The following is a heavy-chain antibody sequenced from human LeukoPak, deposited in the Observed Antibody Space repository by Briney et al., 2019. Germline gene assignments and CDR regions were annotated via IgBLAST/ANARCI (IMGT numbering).Heavy chain of an antibody. J-gene: IGHJ4*02. D-gene: IGHD3-22*01. CDR1: GYTLTELS. V-gene: IGHV1-24*01. CDR2: FDPEDGET. CDR3: ATAKTYYYDSSGYYYFDY. Sequence: ASVTVSCKVSGYTLTELSMHWVRQAPGKGLEWMGGFDPEDGETIYAQKFQGRVTMTEDTSTDTAYMELSSLRSEDTAVYYCATAKTYYYDSSGYYYFDYWGQGTLVTVSS.